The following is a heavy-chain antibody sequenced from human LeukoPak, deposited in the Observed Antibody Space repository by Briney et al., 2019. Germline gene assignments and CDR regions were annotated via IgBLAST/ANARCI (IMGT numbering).Heavy chain of an antibody. D-gene: IGHD3-16*02. J-gene: IGHJ4*02. CDR3: ARLRDYDRGSYRQYYFDY. V-gene: IGHV4-4*09. CDR2: IYTSGST. Sequence: SETLSLTCTVSGGSISSYYWSWIRQPPGKGLEWIGYIYTSGSTNYNPSLKSRVTISVDTSKDQFSLKLSSVTAADTAVYYCARLRDYDRGSYRQYYFDYWGQGTLVTVSS. CDR1: GGSISSYY.